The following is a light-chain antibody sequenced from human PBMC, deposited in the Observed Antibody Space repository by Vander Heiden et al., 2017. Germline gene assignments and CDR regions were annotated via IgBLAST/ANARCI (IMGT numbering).Light chain of an antibody. V-gene: IGKV4-1*01. Sequence: DIVMTQSPDSLAVSLGERATINCKSGQSVLYSSNNKNYLAWYQQKPGQPPKLLIYWASTRESGVPDRFSGSGSGTDFTLTISSLQAEDMAVYYCQQYESTPYTFGQGTKLEIK. CDR3: QQYESTPYT. CDR2: WAS. J-gene: IGKJ2*01. CDR1: QSVLYSSNNKNY.